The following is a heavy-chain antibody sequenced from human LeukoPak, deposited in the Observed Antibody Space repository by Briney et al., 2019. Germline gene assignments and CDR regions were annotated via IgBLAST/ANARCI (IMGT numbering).Heavy chain of an antibody. Sequence: GGSLRLSCVTSGFPYSTYSMNWVRQAPGKGLEWLSYITSTSDTIYYADSVKGRFTISRDNAKNSLYLQMNSLRAEDTAVYYCASFPWDLRPTWGQGTLVTVSS. CDR1: GFPYSTYS. CDR2: ITSTSDTI. CDR3: ASFPWDLRPT. D-gene: IGHD1-26*01. J-gene: IGHJ4*02. V-gene: IGHV3-48*01.